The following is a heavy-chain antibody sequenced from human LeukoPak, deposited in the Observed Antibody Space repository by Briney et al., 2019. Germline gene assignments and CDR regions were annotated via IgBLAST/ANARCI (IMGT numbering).Heavy chain of an antibody. J-gene: IGHJ4*02. D-gene: IGHD3-22*01. CDR2: ITPHNGDT. Sequence: ASVKVSCKASGYSFTGQYIYWVRQAPGQGLEWMGRITPHNGDTNDAQRFQGRVTMTSDTSISTAFMELSSLRSDDTAVYYCARDVGRYDSSGYYKLFDYWGQGTLVTVSS. V-gene: IGHV1-2*06. CDR3: ARDVGRYDSSGYYKLFDY. CDR1: GYSFTGQY.